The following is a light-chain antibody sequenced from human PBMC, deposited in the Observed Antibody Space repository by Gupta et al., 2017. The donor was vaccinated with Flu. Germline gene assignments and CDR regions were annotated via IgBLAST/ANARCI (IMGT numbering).Light chain of an antibody. CDR2: EVT. J-gene: IGLJ3*02. Sequence: ALTQPASVSGPPGPSITISCTGTSSDVGGYNYVSWYQQHPGKAPKLMIYEVTDRPSGVSNRFSGSKSGNTASLTISGLQAEDEADYFCASYTTTSTWVFGGGTKLTVL. CDR1: SSDVGGYNY. V-gene: IGLV2-14*01. CDR3: ASYTTTSTWV.